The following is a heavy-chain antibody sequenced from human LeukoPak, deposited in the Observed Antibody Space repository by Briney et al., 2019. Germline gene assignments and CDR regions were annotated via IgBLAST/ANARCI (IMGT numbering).Heavy chain of an antibody. Sequence: KPSETLSLTCTVSGGSISSYYWSWIRQPPGKGLEWIGYIYYSGSTNYNPSLKSRVTISVDTSKNQFSLKLSSATAADTAVYYCARDVAAGTFDYWGQGTLVTVSS. CDR3: ARDVAAGTFDY. V-gene: IGHV4-59*01. CDR2: IYYSGST. J-gene: IGHJ4*02. D-gene: IGHD6-13*01. CDR1: GGSISSYY.